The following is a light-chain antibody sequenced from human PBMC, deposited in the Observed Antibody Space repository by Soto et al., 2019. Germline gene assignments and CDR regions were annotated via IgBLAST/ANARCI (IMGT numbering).Light chain of an antibody. CDR2: AAS. J-gene: IGKJ1*01. CDR3: QQSYSTPRT. V-gene: IGKV1-39*01. CDR1: QDITNY. Sequence: DIQMPRSPSSLSASVGDRVTMTCQASQDITNYLNWYQQKPGKAPKLLIYAASSLQSGVPSRFSGSGSGTDFTLTISSLQPEDFATYYCQQSYSTPRTFGQGTKVDIK.